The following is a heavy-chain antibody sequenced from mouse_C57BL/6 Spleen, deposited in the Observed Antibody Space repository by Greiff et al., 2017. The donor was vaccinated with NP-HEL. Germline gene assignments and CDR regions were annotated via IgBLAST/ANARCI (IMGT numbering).Heavy chain of an antibody. CDR2: IYPGDGDT. J-gene: IGHJ3*01. D-gene: IGHD1-1*01. CDR1: GYAFSSSW. CDR3: AREGAYGSSWFAY. V-gene: IGHV1-82*01. Sequence: QVQLQQSGPELVKPGASVKISCKASGYAFSSSWMNWVKQRPGKGLEWIGRIYPGDGDTNYNGKFKGKATLTADKSSSTAYMQLSSLTSEDSAVYFCAREGAYGSSWFAYWGQGTLVTVSA.